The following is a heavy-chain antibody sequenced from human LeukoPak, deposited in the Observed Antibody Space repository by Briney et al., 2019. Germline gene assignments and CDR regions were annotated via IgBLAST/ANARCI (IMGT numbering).Heavy chain of an antibody. CDR1: GGSFSGYY. J-gene: IGHJ4*02. Sequence: ETLSLTCAVYGGSFSGYYWSWIRQPPGKGLEWVSAISGGGGSTDYADSVKGRFTISRDNSKNTLYLQMNSLRAEDTAVYYCAKEPWDCSGGYCFLYYFDYRGQGTLVTVSS. CDR3: AKEPWDCSGGYCFLYYFDY. CDR2: ISGGGGST. D-gene: IGHD2-15*01. V-gene: IGHV3-23*01.